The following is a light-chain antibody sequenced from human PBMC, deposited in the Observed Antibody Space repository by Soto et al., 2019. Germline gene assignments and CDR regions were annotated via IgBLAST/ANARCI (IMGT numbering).Light chain of an antibody. J-gene: IGLJ1*01. CDR3: LLSYNGPYV. CDR2: DTT. V-gene: IGLV7-46*01. CDR1: TGAVTNGHY. Sequence: AGGTQEPSLTVSPGGTVALTCGSSTGAVTNGHYPYWFQQKPGQAPRTLIYDTTNRHSWTPARFSGSLLGGKAALTLSGAQPEDEAEYYCLLSYNGPYVFGTGTKVTVL.